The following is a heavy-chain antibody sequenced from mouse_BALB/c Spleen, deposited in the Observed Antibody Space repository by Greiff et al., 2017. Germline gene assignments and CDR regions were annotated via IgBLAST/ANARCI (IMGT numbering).Heavy chain of an antibody. Sequence: EVQLVESGGGLVQPGGSRKLSCAASGFTFSSFGMHWVRQAPEKGLEWVAYISSGSSTIYYADTVKGRFTISRDNPKNTLFLQMTSLRSEDTAMYYCARLTTAVMDYWGQGTSVTVSS. CDR3: ARLTTAVMDY. CDR2: ISSGSSTI. J-gene: IGHJ4*01. CDR1: GFTFSSFG. D-gene: IGHD1-2*01. V-gene: IGHV5-17*02.